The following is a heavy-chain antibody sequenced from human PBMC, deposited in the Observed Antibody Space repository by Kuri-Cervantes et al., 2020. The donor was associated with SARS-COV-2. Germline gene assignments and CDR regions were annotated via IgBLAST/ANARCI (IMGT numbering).Heavy chain of an antibody. D-gene: IGHD3-10*01. CDR1: GGTFSSYA. Sequence: SVKVSCKASGGTFSSYAISWVRQAPGQGLEWMGRIIPILGIANYAQKFQGRVTMTRDTSTSTVYMELSSLRSEDTAVYYCAREPYYGSARDYYGMDVWGQGTTVTVSS. CDR3: AREPYYGSARDYYGMDV. CDR2: IIPILGIA. V-gene: IGHV1-69*04. J-gene: IGHJ6*02.